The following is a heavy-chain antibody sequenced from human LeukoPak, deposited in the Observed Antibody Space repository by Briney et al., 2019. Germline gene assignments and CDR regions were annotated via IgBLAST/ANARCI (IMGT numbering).Heavy chain of an antibody. J-gene: IGHJ6*02. CDR3: ARVSGWYGDYYYYGMDV. CDR2: IRYDGSNK. Sequence: GGSLRLSCAASGFTFSSYGMHWVRQAPGKGLEWVAFIRYDGSNKYYADSVKGRFTISRDNSKNTLYLQMNSLRAEDTAVYYCARVSGWYGDYYYYGMDVWGQGTTVTVSS. D-gene: IGHD6-19*01. V-gene: IGHV3-30*02. CDR1: GFTFSSYG.